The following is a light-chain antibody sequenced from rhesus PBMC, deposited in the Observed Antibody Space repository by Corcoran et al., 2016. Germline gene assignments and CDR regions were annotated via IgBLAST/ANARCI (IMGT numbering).Light chain of an antibody. CDR1: ENVNNY. CDR3: QHGYGTPYS. CDR2: KAS. V-gene: IGKV1-74*01. Sequence: DIQMTQSPSSLSASVGDRVTITCRASENVNNYLTWYQQKPGKAPKLLIYKASTLQSGVPSRFSGSGSGTDYTVTISSLQPEDVATYYCQHGYGTPYSFGQGTKVEIK. J-gene: IGKJ2*01.